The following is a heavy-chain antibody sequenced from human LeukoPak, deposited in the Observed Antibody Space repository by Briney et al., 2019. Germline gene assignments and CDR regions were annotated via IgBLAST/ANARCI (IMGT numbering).Heavy chain of an antibody. CDR2: ISYDGSNK. V-gene: IGHV3-30-3*01. J-gene: IGHJ3*02. D-gene: IGHD5-18*01. CDR3: ARGYSYGTDI. CDR1: GFTFSSYA. Sequence: PGGSLRLSCAASGFTFSSYAMHWVRQAPGKGPEWVAVISYDGSNKYYADSVKGRFTISRDNSKNTLYLQMNSLRAEDTAVYYCARGYSYGTDIWGQGTMVTVSS.